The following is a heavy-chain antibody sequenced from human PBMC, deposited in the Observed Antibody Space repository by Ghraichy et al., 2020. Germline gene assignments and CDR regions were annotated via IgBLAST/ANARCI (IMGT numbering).Heavy chain of an antibody. Sequence: SETLSLTCTVSGGSISSYYWSWIRQPPGKGLEWIGYIYYSGSTNYNPSLKSRVTISVDTSKNQFSLKLSSVTAADTAVYYCARVHYYGSGSYYISDYWGQGTLVTVSS. J-gene: IGHJ4*02. CDR1: GGSISSYY. V-gene: IGHV4-59*01. CDR3: ARVHYYGSGSYYISDY. D-gene: IGHD3-10*01. CDR2: IYYSGST.